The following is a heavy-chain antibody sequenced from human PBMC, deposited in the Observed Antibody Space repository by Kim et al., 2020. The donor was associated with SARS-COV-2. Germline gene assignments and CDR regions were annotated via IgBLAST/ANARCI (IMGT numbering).Heavy chain of an antibody. J-gene: IGHJ6*02. CDR3: ARDLWLQGVILGGYYYYGMDV. V-gene: IGHV1-69*13. CDR2: IIPIFGTA. D-gene: IGHD3-10*01. CDR1: GGTFSSYA. Sequence: SVKVSCKASGGTFSSYAISWVRQAPGQGLEWMGGIIPIFGTANYAQKFQGRVTITADESTSTAYMELSSLRSEDTAVYYCARDLWLQGVILGGYYYYGMDVWGQGTTVTVSS.